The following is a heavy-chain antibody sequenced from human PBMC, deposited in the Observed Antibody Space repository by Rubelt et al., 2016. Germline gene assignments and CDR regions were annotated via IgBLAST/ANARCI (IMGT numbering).Heavy chain of an antibody. CDR2: IYASGST. J-gene: IGHJ5*02. CDR1: GGSISSSSYY. D-gene: IGHD6-13*01. Sequence: QLQLQESGPGLVKPSETLSLTCTVSGGSISSSSYYWGWIRQPPGKGLEWIGRIYASGSTNYNPSLKSLVSMSGDTSKNQFSLHLSSVTAADTAVYYCAGRLAAAGIGIYPWGQGTLVTVSS. V-gene: IGHV4-39*07. CDR3: AGRLAAAGIGIYP.